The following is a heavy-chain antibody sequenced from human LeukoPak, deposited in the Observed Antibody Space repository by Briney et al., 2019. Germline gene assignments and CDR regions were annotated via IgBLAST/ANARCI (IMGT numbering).Heavy chain of an antibody. CDR2: INPNSGGT. CDR3: ARSGYSGYDSGGY. CDR1: GYIFTVYY. D-gene: IGHD5-12*01. V-gene: IGHV1-2*02. Sequence: ASVNVSCTASGYIFTVYYMHGVRQAPGQGRGWMGWINPNSGGTNYAQKFQGRVTITRDTAISTAYIELSRLRSDDTAVYYCARSGYSGYDSGGYWGQGTLVTVSS. J-gene: IGHJ4*02.